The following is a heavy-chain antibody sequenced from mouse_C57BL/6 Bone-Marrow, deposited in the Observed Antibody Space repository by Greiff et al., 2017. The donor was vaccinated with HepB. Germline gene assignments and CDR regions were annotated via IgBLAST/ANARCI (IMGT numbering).Heavy chain of an antibody. J-gene: IGHJ1*01. CDR2: ISNGGSYT. CDR3: ASTFGNYDWSFDV. V-gene: IGHV5-6*01. D-gene: IGHD2-1*01. CDR1: GFTFSNYG. Sequence: EVKVVESGGDLEKPGGSLKLSCAASGFTFSNYGMSWVRQTPDKRLEWVATISNGGSYTYYPDSVKGRFTISRDNAKNTLYLQMSSLKSEDTAMYNCASTFGNYDWSFDVWGAGTTVTVSS.